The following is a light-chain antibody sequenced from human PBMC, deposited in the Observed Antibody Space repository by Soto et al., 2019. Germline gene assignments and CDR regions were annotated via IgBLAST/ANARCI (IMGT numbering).Light chain of an antibody. CDR3: TSYTGSTTLV. V-gene: IGLV2-14*01. CDR2: EVS. CDR1: SSDVGGYNY. J-gene: IGLJ1*01. Sequence: QSALTQPASVSGSPGQSITISCTGTSSDVGGYNYVSWYQQHPGKAPKLMIYEVSKRPSGVSTRISGSKSGNTACLTISGLQAEDEADYYCTSYTGSTTLVFGTGTKVTVL.